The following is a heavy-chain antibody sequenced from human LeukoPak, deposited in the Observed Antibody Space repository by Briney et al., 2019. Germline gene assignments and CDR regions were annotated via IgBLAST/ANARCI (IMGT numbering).Heavy chain of an antibody. CDR3: ARASHGVYGGWKYYFDY. V-gene: IGHV1-8*01. D-gene: IGHD5/OR15-5a*01. Sequence: ASVKVSCKASGYTFTSYDINWVRQATGQGLEWMGWMNPNSGNTGYAQKFQGRVTMTRNTSISTAYMELSSLRSEDTAVYYCARASHGVYGGWKYYFDYWGQGTLVTVSS. J-gene: IGHJ4*02. CDR1: GYTFTSYD. CDR2: MNPNSGNT.